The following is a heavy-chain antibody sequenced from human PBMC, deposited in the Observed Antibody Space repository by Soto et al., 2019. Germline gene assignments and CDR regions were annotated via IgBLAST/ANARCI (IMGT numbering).Heavy chain of an antibody. J-gene: IGHJ4*02. CDR1: GFTFSSHA. Sequence: PGGSMRLSCAASGFTFSSHAMSWVRQAPGKGLEWVSAISGSGGSTYYADSVKGRFTISRDNSKNTLYLQMNSLRAEDTAVYYCAKDGRMGTAMVTYSDYWGQGTLVTVSS. CDR2: ISGSGGST. D-gene: IGHD5-18*01. V-gene: IGHV3-23*01. CDR3: AKDGRMGTAMVTYSDY.